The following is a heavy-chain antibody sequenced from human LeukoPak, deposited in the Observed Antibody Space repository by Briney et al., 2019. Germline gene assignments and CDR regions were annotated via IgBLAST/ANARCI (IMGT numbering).Heavy chain of an antibody. J-gene: IGHJ4*02. V-gene: IGHV3-53*01. CDR1: GFTVSSNY. CDR2: IYSGGST. Sequence: GGSLRLSCAASGFTVSSNYMSRVRQAPGKGLEWVSVIYSGGSTYYADSAKGRFTISRDNSKNTLYLQMNSLRAEDTAVYYCARDLLREYGDYVEYWGQGTLVTVSS. D-gene: IGHD4-17*01. CDR3: ARDLLREYGDYVEY.